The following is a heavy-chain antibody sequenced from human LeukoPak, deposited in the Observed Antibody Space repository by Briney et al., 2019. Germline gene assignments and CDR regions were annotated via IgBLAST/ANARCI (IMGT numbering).Heavy chain of an antibody. CDR1: GGSLSSDY. CDR2: ISDIGSI. J-gene: IGHJ4*02. D-gene: IGHD2/OR15-2a*01. Sequence: PPETLSLTCTVSGGSLSSDYWSWVRHPLGKGLEWIAYISDIGSINYNPSLKSRVTISLDTSKNQFSLKLSSVTAAATAVYYCAGHHPRNTVDFWGQGTWSPSPQ. V-gene: IGHV4-59*08. CDR3: AGHHPRNTVDF.